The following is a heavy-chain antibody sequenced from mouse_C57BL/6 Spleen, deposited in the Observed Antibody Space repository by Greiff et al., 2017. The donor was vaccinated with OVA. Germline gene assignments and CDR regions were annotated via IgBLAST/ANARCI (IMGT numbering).Heavy chain of an antibody. J-gene: IGHJ3*01. V-gene: IGHV1-26*01. Sequence: VQLQQSGPELVKPGASVKISCKASGYTFTDYYMNWVKQSHGKSLEWIGDINPNNGGTSYNQKFKGKATLTVDKSSSTAYMEHRSLTSEDSAVYYCARGGLLPSWFAYWGQGTLVTVSA. CDR2: INPNNGGT. CDR3: ARGGLLPSWFAY. D-gene: IGHD2-3*01. CDR1: GYTFTDYY.